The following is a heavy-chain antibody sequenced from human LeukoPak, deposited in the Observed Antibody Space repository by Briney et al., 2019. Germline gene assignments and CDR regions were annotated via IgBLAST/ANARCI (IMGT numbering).Heavy chain of an antibody. D-gene: IGHD5-18*01. CDR3: ARVGYSYGTTYHY. J-gene: IGHJ4*02. Sequence: GASVKVSCKASGYTFTSYDINWVRQATGQGLEWMGWMNPNSGNTGYAQKFQGRVTMTRNSSISTAYMELSSLRSEDTAVYYCARVGYSYGTTYHYWGQGTLVTVSS. CDR1: GYTFTSYD. V-gene: IGHV1-8*02. CDR2: MNPNSGNT.